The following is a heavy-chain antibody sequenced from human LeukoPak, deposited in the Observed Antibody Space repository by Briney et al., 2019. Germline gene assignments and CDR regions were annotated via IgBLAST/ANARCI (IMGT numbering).Heavy chain of an antibody. V-gene: IGHV3-7*03. Sequence: GGSLRLSCAASGFTFSSYWMGWVRQAPGKGLEWVANIKQDGSEKYYVDSVKGRFTISRDNAKNSLYLQMDSLRAEDTAVYYCAKDNQLITMVRGTDDYWGQGTLVTVSS. CDR2: IKQDGSEK. D-gene: IGHD3-10*01. J-gene: IGHJ4*02. CDR3: AKDNQLITMVRGTDDY. CDR1: GFTFSSYW.